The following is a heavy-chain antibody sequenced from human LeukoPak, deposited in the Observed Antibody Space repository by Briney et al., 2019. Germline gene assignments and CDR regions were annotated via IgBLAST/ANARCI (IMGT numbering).Heavy chain of an antibody. CDR3: ASILWLYYYGRGGAFDI. J-gene: IGHJ3*02. CDR1: GFTFSDFW. V-gene: IGHV3-7*01. D-gene: IGHD3-10*02. Sequence: GGSLRLSCAASGFTFSDFWMSWVRQAPGKGLEWVANIKKDGSEKYYVDSVEGRFTISRDNAKNSLYLQMSSLRAEDTAVYHCASILWLYYYGRGGAFDIWGQGTMVTVSS. CDR2: IKKDGSEK.